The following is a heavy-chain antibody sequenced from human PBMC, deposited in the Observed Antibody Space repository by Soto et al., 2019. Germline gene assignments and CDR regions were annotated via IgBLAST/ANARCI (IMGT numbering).Heavy chain of an antibody. J-gene: IGHJ6*03. Sequence: QVQLQQWGAGLLKPSETLSLTCAVHGGSFSGYQWTWIRQTPGKGLEWIGEINDSGNINYNPSLKSRVTILVDTAKKQISLKLSSVTAADTAVYYCARGLILWFGELSRRRGYYYYMDVWGKGTTVTVSS. CDR3: ARGLILWFGELSRRRGYYYYMDV. CDR2: INDSGNI. V-gene: IGHV4-34*01. CDR1: GGSFSGYQ. D-gene: IGHD3-10*01.